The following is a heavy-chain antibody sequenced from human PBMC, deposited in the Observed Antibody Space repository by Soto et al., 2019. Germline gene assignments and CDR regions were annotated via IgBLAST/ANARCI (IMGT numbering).Heavy chain of an antibody. V-gene: IGHV3-30*18. Sequence: GGSLRLSCVGSGFTFSNYGMHWVRQPPGKGLEWVALISDDGDKRYYADSVRGRLIISRDNSKDTLYLQMNSLGPDDTAVYFCAKARVRIVGANSFDYWGKGTPVTVSS. D-gene: IGHD1-26*01. CDR3: AKARVRIVGANSFDY. CDR2: ISDDGDKR. CDR1: GFTFSNYG. J-gene: IGHJ4*02.